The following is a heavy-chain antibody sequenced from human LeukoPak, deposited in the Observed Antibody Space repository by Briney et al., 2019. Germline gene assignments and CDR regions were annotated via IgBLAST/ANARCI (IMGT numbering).Heavy chain of an antibody. V-gene: IGHV1-69*04. CDR3: ARDVNWGSIRRDY. J-gene: IGHJ4*02. CDR2: IIPILGIA. D-gene: IGHD7-27*01. Sequence: SVKVSCKASGGTFSSYAISWVRQAPGQGLEWMGRIIPILGIANYAQKFQGRVTITADKPTSTAYMELSSLRSEDTAVYYCARDVNWGSIRRDYWGQGTLVTVSS. CDR1: GGTFSSYA.